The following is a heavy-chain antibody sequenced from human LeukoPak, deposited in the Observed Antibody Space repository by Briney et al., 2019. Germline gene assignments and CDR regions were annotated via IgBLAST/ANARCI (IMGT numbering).Heavy chain of an antibody. CDR3: ARVSTGWSGYVDY. D-gene: IGHD3-3*01. V-gene: IGHV3-23*01. Sequence: GGSLRLSCAASGFTFSTYAMSWVRQAPGKGLEWVSSISGRGGSAYYADSVKGRFTISRDNAKNSLYLQMNSLRAEDTAVYYCARVSTGWSGYVDYWGQGTLVTVSS. J-gene: IGHJ4*02. CDR1: GFTFSTYA. CDR2: ISGRGGSA.